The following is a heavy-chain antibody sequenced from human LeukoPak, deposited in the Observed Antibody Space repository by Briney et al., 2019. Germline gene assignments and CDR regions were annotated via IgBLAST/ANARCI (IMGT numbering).Heavy chain of an antibody. CDR2: MNHSGST. CDR3: ARATPGYSSVDY. V-gene: IGHV4-34*01. CDR1: GGSFSGYY. D-gene: IGHD6-25*01. Sequence: SETLSLTCAVYGGSFSGYYWSWIRQPPGKGLEWIGEMNHSGSTNYNPSLKGRVTISVDTSKNQFSLKLSSVTAADTAVYYCARATPGYSSVDYWGQGTLVTVSS. J-gene: IGHJ4*02.